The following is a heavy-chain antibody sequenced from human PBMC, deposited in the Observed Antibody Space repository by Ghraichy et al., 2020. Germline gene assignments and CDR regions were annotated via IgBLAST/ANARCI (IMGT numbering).Heavy chain of an antibody. Sequence: SETLSLTCAISGDSVSSNSAAWNWIRQSPSRGLEWLGRTYYRSTWYNDYAVSVKSRITIDPDTSKNQFSLQLNSVTPEDTAVYYCAKSSGVVVNVEMATTSPHAFDIWGQGTMVTVSS. V-gene: IGHV6-1*01. J-gene: IGHJ3*02. D-gene: IGHD5-24*01. CDR2: TYYRSTWYN. CDR3: AKSSGVVVNVEMATTSPHAFDI. CDR1: GDSVSSNSAA.